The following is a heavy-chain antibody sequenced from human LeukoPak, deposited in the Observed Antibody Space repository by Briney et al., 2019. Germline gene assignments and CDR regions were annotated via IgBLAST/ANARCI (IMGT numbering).Heavy chain of an antibody. CDR2: IYYSGST. V-gene: IGHV4-59*01. CDR3: AASYVYSYYYYMDV. CDR1: GGSISSYY. J-gene: IGHJ6*03. Sequence: SETLSLTRTVSGGSISSYYWSWIRQPPGKGLEWIGYIYYSGSTNYNPSLKSRVTISVDTSKNQFSLKLSSVTAADTAVYYWAASYVYSYYYYMDVWGKGTTVTVSS. D-gene: IGHD3-10*02.